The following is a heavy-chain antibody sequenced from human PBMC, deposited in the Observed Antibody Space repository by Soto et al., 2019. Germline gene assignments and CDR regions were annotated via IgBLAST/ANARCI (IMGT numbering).Heavy chain of an antibody. CDR3: AKDLGPPVRSHYPYWYFDV. J-gene: IGHJ2*01. V-gene: IGHV3-23*01. CDR2: ISGSGGAT. Sequence: EVQLLESGGGLVQPGGSLSLSCAASGFTFSRYAMRWVRQTPGKGLEWVAGISGSGGATYYADAVKGRLTISRDNSNNTLYLQMNSLSAEDTGVYYCAKDLGPPVRSHYPYWYFDVWGRGTLVTVSS. CDR1: GFTFSRYA. D-gene: IGHD3-10*01.